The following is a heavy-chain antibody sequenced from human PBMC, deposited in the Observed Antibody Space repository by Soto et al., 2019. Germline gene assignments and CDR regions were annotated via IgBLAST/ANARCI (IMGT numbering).Heavy chain of an antibody. J-gene: IGHJ6*02. CDR1: GGSISYDHYH. CDR2: IHYSGSV. Sequence: QVQLQESGPGLLWPSQTLSLTCTVSGGSISYDHYHWTWIRQPPGKGLEWIAYIHYSGSVFYNPSLQSRLSMSVDTSKNLFSLKLRSVTAADTAVYFCAREDDGGDRDYYGLDVWGQGTTVTVSS. V-gene: IGHV4-30-4*01. D-gene: IGHD2-21*02. CDR3: AREDDGGDRDYYGLDV.